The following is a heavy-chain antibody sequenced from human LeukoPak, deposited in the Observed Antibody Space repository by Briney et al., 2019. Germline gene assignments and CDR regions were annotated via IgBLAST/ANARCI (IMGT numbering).Heavy chain of an antibody. V-gene: IGHV4-61*02. Sequence: SVTLSLTCTVSGGSISSGGHYWSWIRQPAGKGLEYLGRIYSTGSTNYNPSLRSRVTISVDTSKNHFSLKLSSVTAADTAVYYCARDQTYSGSGIYTYFDYWGQGILVTVSS. CDR2: IYSTGST. J-gene: IGHJ4*02. D-gene: IGHD3-10*01. CDR1: GGSISSGGHY. CDR3: ARDQTYSGSGIYTYFDY.